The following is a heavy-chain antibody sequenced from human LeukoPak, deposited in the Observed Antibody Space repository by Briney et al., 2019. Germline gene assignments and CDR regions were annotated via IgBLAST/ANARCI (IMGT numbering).Heavy chain of an antibody. CDR1: GGSFSGYY. CDR3: ASQGKDCSGGNCYSGVRYFDY. CDR2: INHSGST. Sequence: SETLSLTCAVYGGSFSGYYWSWIRQPPGKGLEWIGEINHSGSTNYNPSLKSRVTISVDTSKNQFSLKLSSVTAADTAVYYCASQGKDCSGGNCYSGVRYFDYWGQGTLVTVSS. J-gene: IGHJ4*02. D-gene: IGHD2-15*01. V-gene: IGHV4-34*01.